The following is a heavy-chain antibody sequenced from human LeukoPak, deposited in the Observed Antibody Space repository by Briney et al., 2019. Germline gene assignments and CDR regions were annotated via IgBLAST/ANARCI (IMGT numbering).Heavy chain of an antibody. J-gene: IGHJ4*02. CDR3: ASDPIAAAGKGGDY. Sequence: NASETLSLTCAVYGGSFSGYYWSWIRQPPGKGLEWIGEINHSGSTNYNPSLKSRVTISVDTSKNQFSLKLSSVTAADTAVYYCASDPIAAAGKGGDYWGQGTLVTVSS. D-gene: IGHD6-13*01. V-gene: IGHV4-34*01. CDR1: GGSFSGYY. CDR2: INHSGST.